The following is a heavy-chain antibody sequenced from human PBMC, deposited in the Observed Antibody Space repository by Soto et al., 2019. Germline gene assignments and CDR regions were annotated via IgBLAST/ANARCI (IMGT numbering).Heavy chain of an antibody. CDR1: GFTFSGSA. V-gene: IGHV3-73*01. Sequence: EVQLVESGGGLVQPGGSLKLSCAASGFTFSGSAMHWVRQASGKGLEWVGRIRSKANSYATAYAASVKGRFTISRDDSKHTAYLQMNSLKTEDTAVYYCTRPYAVAGKDFDLWGRGTLVTVSS. CDR3: TRPYAVAGKDFDL. D-gene: IGHD6-19*01. J-gene: IGHJ2*01. CDR2: IRSKANSYAT.